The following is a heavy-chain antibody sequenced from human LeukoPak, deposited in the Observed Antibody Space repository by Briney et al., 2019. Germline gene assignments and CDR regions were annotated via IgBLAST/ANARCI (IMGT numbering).Heavy chain of an antibody. Sequence: PGKSLRLSCAASGFTFSGYPIHWVRQAPGKGLEWVAVISYDGSNKYYADSVKGRFTISRDNSKNTLYLQMNSLRAEDTAVYYCARGGYYDSSGYNDYWGQGTLVTVSS. D-gene: IGHD3-22*01. CDR1: GFTFSGYP. CDR3: ARGGYYDSSGYNDY. J-gene: IGHJ4*02. V-gene: IGHV3-30-3*01. CDR2: ISYDGSNK.